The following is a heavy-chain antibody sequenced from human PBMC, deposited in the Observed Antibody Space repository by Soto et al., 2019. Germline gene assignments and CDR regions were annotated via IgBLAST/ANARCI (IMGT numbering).Heavy chain of an antibody. J-gene: IGHJ4*02. CDR1: TFTFSTGS. CDR2: IKSQTDGGTT. V-gene: IGHV3-15*01. D-gene: IGHD3-22*01. CDR3: TTVTGYYDSSGPVVEYFDY. Sequence: GASLRLPWTDFTFTFSTGSMSCVPHAPGKGLEWVGRIKSQTDGGTTDYAVPVIGRFTISRDDSKNTVYLQMKSLKTEDTAVYYCTTVTGYYDSSGPVVEYFDYWGQGNLVTVSS.